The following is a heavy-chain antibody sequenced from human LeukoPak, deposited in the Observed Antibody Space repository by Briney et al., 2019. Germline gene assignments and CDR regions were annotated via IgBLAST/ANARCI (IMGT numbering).Heavy chain of an antibody. V-gene: IGHV4-61*02. CDR1: GGSISSGSYY. Sequence: SQTLSLTCTVSGGSISSGSYYWSWIRQPAGKGLEWIGRIYTSGSTNYNPSLKSRVTISVDTSKNQFSLKLSSVTAADTAVYYCARSTYLDYWGQGTLSPSPQ. CDR3: ARSTYLDY. D-gene: IGHD2-2*01. J-gene: IGHJ4*02. CDR2: IYTSGST.